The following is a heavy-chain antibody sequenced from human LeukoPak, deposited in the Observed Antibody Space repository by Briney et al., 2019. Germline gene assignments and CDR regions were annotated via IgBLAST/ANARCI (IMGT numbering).Heavy chain of an antibody. CDR2: ITTYNGDT. CDR3: ARRMNSGSDYPSYYFDS. Sequence: ASVKVSCQASGYTFTNHGFSWVRQAPGQGLEWMGWITTYNGDTNYAQKFQGRVTMTTDTSTSTAYMELRSLRSDDTAVYYCARRMNSGSDYPSYYFDSWGQGTLVTVSS. D-gene: IGHD3-10*01. J-gene: IGHJ4*02. CDR1: GYTFTNHG. V-gene: IGHV1-18*01.